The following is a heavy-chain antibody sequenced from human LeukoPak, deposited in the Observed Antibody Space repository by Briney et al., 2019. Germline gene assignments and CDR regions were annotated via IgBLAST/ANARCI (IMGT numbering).Heavy chain of an antibody. CDR2: IRYDGSNK. Sequence: GGSLRLSCAASGFTFSSYGMHWVRQAPGKGLEWVAFIRYDGSNKYYADSVKGRFTISRDNSKNTLYLQMNSLRAEDTAVYYCAKGVLRYFDWLPRDLDAFDIWGQGTMVTVSS. CDR1: GFTFSSYG. D-gene: IGHD3-9*01. CDR3: AKGVLRYFDWLPRDLDAFDI. J-gene: IGHJ3*02. V-gene: IGHV3-30*02.